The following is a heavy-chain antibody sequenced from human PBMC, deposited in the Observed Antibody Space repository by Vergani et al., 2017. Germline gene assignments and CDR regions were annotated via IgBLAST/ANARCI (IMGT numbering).Heavy chain of an antibody. Sequence: QVQLVQSGAEVKKPGASVKVSCTVSGYTLTELSMHWVRQAPGKGLEWMGGFDPEDGETIYAQKFQGRVTMTEDTSTDTAYMELSSLRSEDTAVYYCATYPPLPITFGGVLGVYYGMDVWGQGTTVTVSS. CDR3: ATYPPLPITFGGVLGVYYGMDV. D-gene: IGHD3-16*01. CDR1: GYTLTELS. V-gene: IGHV1-24*01. CDR2: FDPEDGET. J-gene: IGHJ6*02.